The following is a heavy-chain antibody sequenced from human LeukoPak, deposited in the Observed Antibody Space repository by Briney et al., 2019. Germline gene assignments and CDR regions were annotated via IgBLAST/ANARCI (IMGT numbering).Heavy chain of an antibody. D-gene: IGHD6-6*01. V-gene: IGHV3-7*01. CDR2: IKQDGSQK. CDR1: GFTFSNYW. CDR3: ARIGYSSSSLDY. Sequence: GGSLRLSCAASGFTFSNYWMTWVRQAPGKGLEWVANIKQDGSQKYYVDSVKGRFTVSRDNAKISVYLQMNSLRAEDTAVYYCARIGYSSSSLDYWGQGTLVIVSS. J-gene: IGHJ4*02.